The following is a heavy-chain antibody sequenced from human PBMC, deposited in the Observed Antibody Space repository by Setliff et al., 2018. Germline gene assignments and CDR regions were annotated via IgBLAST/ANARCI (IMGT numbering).Heavy chain of an antibody. CDR3: ARAGDAASGRKGVFEY. V-gene: IGHV4-34*01. Sequence: SETLSLTCAVYGDSFSDYYWSWIRQPPGKGLEWIAEINHSGSTNYNPSLKSRVTISVDMSKNQFSMKLTSVTAADTAVYYCARAGDAASGRKGVFEYWGQGTAVTVSS. J-gene: IGHJ4*02. CDR1: GDSFSDYY. CDR2: INHSGST. D-gene: IGHD1-26*01.